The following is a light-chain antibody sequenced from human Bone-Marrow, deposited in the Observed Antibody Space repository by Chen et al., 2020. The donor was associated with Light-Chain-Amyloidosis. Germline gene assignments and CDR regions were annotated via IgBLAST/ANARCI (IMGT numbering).Light chain of an antibody. CDR2: GSS. CDR1: QTISTNY. CDR3: QQYGTSPLT. Sequence: ELVLTQSPGTLSLSPGEGANLSCRASQTISTNYLTFDQQKCGQAPRLLIYGSSSRATGIPDRCTGIGSGTDFTRTINRLEPEDFGMYYCQQYGTSPLTFVGGTKVEI. J-gene: IGKJ4*01. V-gene: IGKV3-20*01.